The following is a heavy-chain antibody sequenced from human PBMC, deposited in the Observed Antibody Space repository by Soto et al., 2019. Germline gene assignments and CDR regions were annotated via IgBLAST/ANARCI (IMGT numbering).Heavy chain of an antibody. D-gene: IGHD6-19*01. Sequence: GGSLRLSCAASGFTFSSYAMHWVRQAPGKGLEWVAVISYDGSNKYYADSVKGRFTISRDNSKNTLYLQMNSLRAEDTAVYYCARAAGQQWLVYYYYYVMDVWGQGTTVTVSS. CDR1: GFTFSSYA. CDR3: ARAAGQQWLVYYYYYVMDV. J-gene: IGHJ6*02. V-gene: IGHV3-30-3*01. CDR2: ISYDGSNK.